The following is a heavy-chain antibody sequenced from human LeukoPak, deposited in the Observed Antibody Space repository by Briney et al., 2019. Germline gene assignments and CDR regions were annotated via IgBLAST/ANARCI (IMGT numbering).Heavy chain of an antibody. CDR2: ISGSGGST. CDR3: AKVFDFWSGYYPNFYFDY. V-gene: IGHV3-23*01. Sequence: PGGSLRLSCAASGFTFSSYAMSWVRQAPGKGLEWVSAISGSGGSTYYADSVKGRFTISRDNSKNTLYLQMNSLRAEDTAVYYCAKVFDFWSGYYPNFYFDYWGQGTLVTVSS. D-gene: IGHD3-3*01. CDR1: GFTFSSYA. J-gene: IGHJ4*02.